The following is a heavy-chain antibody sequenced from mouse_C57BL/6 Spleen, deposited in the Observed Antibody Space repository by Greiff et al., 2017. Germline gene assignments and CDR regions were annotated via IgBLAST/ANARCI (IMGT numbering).Heavy chain of an antibody. V-gene: IGHV1-22*01. J-gene: IGHJ3*01. Sequence: EVQLQQSGPELVKPGASVKMSCKASGYTFTDYNMHWVKQSHGKSLEWIGYINPNNGGTRYNQKFKGKATLTVNKSSSTAYMELRSLTSEESAVYYCARGAGPWFAYWGQGTLVTVSA. CDR2: INPNNGGT. CDR3: ARGAGPWFAY. CDR1: GYTFTDYN. D-gene: IGHD3-3*01.